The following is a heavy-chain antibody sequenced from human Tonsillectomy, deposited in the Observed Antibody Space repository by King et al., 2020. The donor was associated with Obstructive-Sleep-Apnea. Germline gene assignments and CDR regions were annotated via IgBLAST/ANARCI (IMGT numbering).Heavy chain of an antibody. CDR1: GFTFSSYD. CDR3: ARAGSYYYGMDV. CDR2: IGTAGDT. J-gene: IGHJ6*02. D-gene: IGHD3-10*01. V-gene: IGHV3-13*04. Sequence: VQLVESGGGLVQPGGSLRLSCAASGFTFSSYDMHWVRQATGKGLEWVSAIGTAGDTYYPGSVKGRLTISRENSKNSLYLQMKSLRAGDTAVYYCARAGSYYYGMDVWGQGTTVTVSS.